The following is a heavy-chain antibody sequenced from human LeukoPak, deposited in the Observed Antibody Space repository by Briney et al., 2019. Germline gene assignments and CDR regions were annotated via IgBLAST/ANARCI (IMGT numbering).Heavy chain of an antibody. J-gene: IGHJ2*01. CDR3: ARVYYSSSYDYWYFDL. V-gene: IGHV4-61*09. Sequence: SQTLSLTCTVSGGSISSGSYYWSWIRQPAGKGLEWIGHIYTSGSTNYNPSLKSRVTISVDTSKNQFSLKLSSVTAADTAVYYCARVYYSSSYDYWYFDLWGRGTLVTVSS. D-gene: IGHD6-13*01. CDR1: GGSISSGSYY. CDR2: IYTSGST.